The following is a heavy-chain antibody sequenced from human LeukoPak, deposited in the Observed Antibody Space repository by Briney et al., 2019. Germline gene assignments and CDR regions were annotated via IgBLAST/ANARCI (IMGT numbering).Heavy chain of an antibody. CDR1: GYTFTSYD. CDR3: AREIAAAGSDYMDV. J-gene: IGHJ6*03. V-gene: IGHV1-18*01. CDR2: ISAYNGNT. Sequence: ASVKVSCKASGYTFTSYDINWVRQATGQGLEWMGWISAYNGNTNYAQKLQGRVTMTTDTSTSTAYMELRSLRSDDTAVYYCAREIAAAGSDYMDVWGKGTTVTVSS. D-gene: IGHD6-13*01.